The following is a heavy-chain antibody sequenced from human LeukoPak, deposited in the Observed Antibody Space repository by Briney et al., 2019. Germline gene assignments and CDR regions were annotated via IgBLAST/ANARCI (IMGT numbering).Heavy chain of an antibody. Sequence: EGSLRLSCAASGFTFSGYWMSWVRQAPGKGLEWVANIKQDGSEKYYVDSVKGRFTISRDNAKNSLYLQMNSLRAEDTAVYYCARMVFPYCTSTRCSDYYYYYMDVWGKGTTVTVSS. CDR1: GFTFSGYW. V-gene: IGHV3-7*01. J-gene: IGHJ6*03. CDR2: IKQDGSEK. D-gene: IGHD2-2*01. CDR3: ARMVFPYCTSTRCSDYYYYYMDV.